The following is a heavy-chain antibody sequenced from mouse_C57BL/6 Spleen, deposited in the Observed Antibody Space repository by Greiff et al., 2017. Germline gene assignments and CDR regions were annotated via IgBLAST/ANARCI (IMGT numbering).Heavy chain of an antibody. CDR2: IYPGDGDT. J-gene: IGHJ2*01. Sequence: QVQLQQSGAELVKPGASVKISCKASGYAFSSYWMNWVKQRPGKGLEWIGQIYPGDGDTNYNGKFKGKATLTADKSSSTAYMQLSSLTSEDSAVYFCARSRRSLRYDYEYFDYWGQGTTLTVSS. V-gene: IGHV1-80*01. D-gene: IGHD2-4*01. CDR1: GYAFSSYW. CDR3: ARSRRSLRYDYEYFDY.